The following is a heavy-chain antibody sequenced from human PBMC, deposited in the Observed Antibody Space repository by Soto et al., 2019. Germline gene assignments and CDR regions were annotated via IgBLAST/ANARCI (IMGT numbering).Heavy chain of an antibody. D-gene: IGHD3-16*01. CDR1: GFTFSSYD. CDR3: AKSWGDY. V-gene: IGHV3-23*01. J-gene: IGHJ4*02. CDR2: ISGSGGST. Sequence: EVQRLESGGALVQPGGSLRLSCAASGFTFSSYDMTWVRQAPGKGLEWVSGISGSGGSTYYADPVKGRFTISRDNSKSTLYLQMNSLRADDRAVYYCAKSWGDYWGQGTLVSVSS.